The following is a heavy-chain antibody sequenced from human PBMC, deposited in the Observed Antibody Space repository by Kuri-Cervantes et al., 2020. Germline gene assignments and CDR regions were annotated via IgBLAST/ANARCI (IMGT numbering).Heavy chain of an antibody. V-gene: IGHV4-34*01. J-gene: IGHJ4*02. Sequence: SETLSLTCAVYGGSLSGYYWSWIRQPPGKGLEWIGEINHSGSTNYNPSLKSRVTISVDTSKNQFSLKLSSVTAADTAVYYCARGEGRLCGGSCYTPFDYWGQGTLVTVSS. CDR2: INHSGST. D-gene: IGHD2-15*01. CDR3: ARGEGRLCGGSCYTPFDY. CDR1: GGSLSGYY.